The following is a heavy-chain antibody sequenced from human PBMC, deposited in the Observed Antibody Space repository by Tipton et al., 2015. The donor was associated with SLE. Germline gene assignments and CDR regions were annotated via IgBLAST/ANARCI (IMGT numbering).Heavy chain of an antibody. V-gene: IGHV4-39*07. CDR2: IYYSGST. CDR3: ARDRGIAAPFQH. J-gene: IGHJ1*01. D-gene: IGHD6-13*01. CDR1: SGSISSSSYY. Sequence: TLSLTCTVSSGSISSSSYYWGWIRQPPGKGLEWIGSIYYSGSTYYNPSLKSRVTISVDTSKNQFSLKLSSVTAADTAVYYCARDRGIAAPFQHWGQGTLVTVSS.